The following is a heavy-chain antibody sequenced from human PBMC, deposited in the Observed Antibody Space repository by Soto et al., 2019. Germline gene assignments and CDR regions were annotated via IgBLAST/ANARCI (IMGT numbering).Heavy chain of an antibody. CDR3: ARDHRYNWNDEGWFDP. D-gene: IGHD1-20*01. V-gene: IGHV1-8*01. CDR2: LNPNSGNT. J-gene: IGHJ5*02. CDR1: GYIFSTYD. Sequence: QVQLVQSGAEVKKPGASVKVSCKASGYIFSTYDINWVRKAPGQGLEWRGWLNPNSGNTGYAQKFQGRVTMTRNTSINTAYMELSSLGSEDTAVYYCARDHRYNWNDEGWFDPWGQGTLVTVSS.